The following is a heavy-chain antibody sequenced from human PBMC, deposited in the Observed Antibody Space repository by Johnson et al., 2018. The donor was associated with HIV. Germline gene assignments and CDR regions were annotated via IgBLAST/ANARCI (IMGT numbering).Heavy chain of an antibody. CDR2: IYSGGRT. D-gene: IGHD2-15*01. CDR3: AKDCGRCCSGGSLYSMSP. J-gene: IGHJ3*01. CDR1: GFTFDDYG. Sequence: MQLVESGGSVVRPGGSLRLSCAASGFTFDDYGMSWVRQAPGKGLEWVSVIYSGGRTYYADSVKGRFTISRDNSKNTVYLQMKSLRAEDTALYYCAKDCGRCCSGGSLYSMSPWGQGTMVTVSS. V-gene: IGHV3-20*04.